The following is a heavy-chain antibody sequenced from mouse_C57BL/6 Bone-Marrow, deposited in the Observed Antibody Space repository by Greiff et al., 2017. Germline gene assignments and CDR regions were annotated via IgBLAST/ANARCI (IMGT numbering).Heavy chain of an antibody. D-gene: IGHD2-1*01. Sequence: VQLQQSGAELARPGASVKLSCKASGYTFTSYGISWVKQRTGQGLEWIGEIYPRSGNTYYNEKFKGKATLTADKSSSTAYMELRSLTSEDSAVYFCARKDYGNYFYYFDYWGQGTTLTGSS. CDR2: IYPRSGNT. V-gene: IGHV1-81*01. CDR3: ARKDYGNYFYYFDY. CDR1: GYTFTSYG. J-gene: IGHJ2*01.